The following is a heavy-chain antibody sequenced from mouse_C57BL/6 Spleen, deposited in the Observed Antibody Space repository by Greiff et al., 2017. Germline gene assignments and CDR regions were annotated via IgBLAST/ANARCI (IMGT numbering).Heavy chain of an antibody. CDR2: INPGSGGT. CDR3: AIVYGFAY. D-gene: IGHD2-10*02. CDR1: GYAFTNYL. Sequence: QVQLQQSGAELVRPGTSVKVSCKASGYAFTNYLIEWVKQRPGQGLEWIGVINPGSGGTNYNKKFKGKATLTADKSSSTAYMQLSSLTSEDSAVYFCAIVYGFAYWGQGTLVTVSA. J-gene: IGHJ3*01. V-gene: IGHV1-54*01.